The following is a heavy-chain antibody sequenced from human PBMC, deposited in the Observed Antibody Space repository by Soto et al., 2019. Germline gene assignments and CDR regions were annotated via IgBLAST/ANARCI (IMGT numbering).Heavy chain of an antibody. D-gene: IGHD4-17*01. CDR2: IYYSGST. CDR1: GGSISSYY. J-gene: IGHJ4*02. CDR3: ARVDYGAPFDY. V-gene: IGHV4-59*01. Sequence: LSLTCTVSGGSISSYYWSWIRQPPGKGLEWIGYIYYSGSTNYNPSPKSRVTISVDTSKNQFSLKLSSVTAADTAVYYCARVDYGAPFDYWGQGTLVTVSS.